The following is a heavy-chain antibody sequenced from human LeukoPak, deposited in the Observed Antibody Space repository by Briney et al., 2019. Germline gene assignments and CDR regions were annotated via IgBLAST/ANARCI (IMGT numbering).Heavy chain of an antibody. J-gene: IGHJ3*02. CDR1: GGSISSYY. D-gene: IGHD1-26*01. V-gene: IGHV4-59*01. CDR2: IYYSGST. CDR3: ARASRGAFDI. Sequence: PSETLSLTCTVSGGSISSYYWSWIRQPPGQGLEWIGYIYYSGSTNYNPSLKSRVAISVDTSKNQFSLKLSSVTAADTAVYYCARASRGAFDIWGQGTMVTVSS.